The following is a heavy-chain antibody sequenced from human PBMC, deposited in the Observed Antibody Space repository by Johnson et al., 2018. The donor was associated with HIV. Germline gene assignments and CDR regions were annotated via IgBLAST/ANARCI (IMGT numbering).Heavy chain of an antibody. J-gene: IGHJ3*01. CDR2: INLDGSEN. CDR1: GFTFSSFW. CDR3: ARAHLIFPKNAFDV. Sequence: EVHLVESGGGLVQPGGSPRLSCAASGFTFSSFWLTWVRQAPGKGLEWVANINLDGSENYYADSVKGRFTISRDNVKNSVFLQMNTLGADYTAFYYCARAHLIFPKNAFDVWGQGAMVMVSS. V-gene: IGHV3-7*01. D-gene: IGHD3-3*02.